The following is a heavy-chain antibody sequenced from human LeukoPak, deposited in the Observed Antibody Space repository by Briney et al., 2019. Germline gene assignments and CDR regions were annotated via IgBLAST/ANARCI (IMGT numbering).Heavy chain of an antibody. D-gene: IGHD3-10*01. V-gene: IGHV4-39*01. J-gene: IGHJ4*02. CDR1: GDSISSSGYY. Sequence: SETLSLTCTVSGDSISSSGYYWGWIRQPPGKGLEWIASIYYSGRTYYNPSLKSRITISVDSSKNQFSLRLSSVTAAGTAVYYCARRKYYTIENWGQGTLVTVSS. CDR3: ARRKYYTIEN. CDR2: IYYSGRT.